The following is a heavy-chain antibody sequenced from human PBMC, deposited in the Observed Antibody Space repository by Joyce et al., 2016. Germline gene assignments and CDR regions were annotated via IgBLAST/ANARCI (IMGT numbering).Heavy chain of an antibody. CDR1: GGSMRNKDYY. J-gene: IGHJ4*02. D-gene: IGHD3-10*01. CDR3: ARTYFYGWGSLLYFFDS. V-gene: IGHV4-39*07. CDR2: VYWSWST. Sequence: QVHLHESGPGLVQPSETLSLTCDVSGGSMRNKDYYWSWIGQPPGKGLGWVGTVYWSWSTHYNPALKSRVISSESASNNQFSLKVWSVTAADTATYYCARTYFYGWGSLLYFFDSWGQGLLVTVSS.